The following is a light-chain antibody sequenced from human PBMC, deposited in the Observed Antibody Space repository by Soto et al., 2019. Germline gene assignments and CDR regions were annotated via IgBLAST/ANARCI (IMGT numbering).Light chain of an antibody. CDR1: ENINKW. J-gene: IGKJ2*03. Sequence: IHMTQSPSSLSASVGDRVTITCRASENINKWLAWYQQRPGTVPKLLIYQASNLESGVPARFSGSGSGTDFTLTISSLQPEDFATYYCQHYKISTRYSFGQGTKVDIK. V-gene: IGKV1-5*03. CDR2: QAS. CDR3: QHYKISTRYS.